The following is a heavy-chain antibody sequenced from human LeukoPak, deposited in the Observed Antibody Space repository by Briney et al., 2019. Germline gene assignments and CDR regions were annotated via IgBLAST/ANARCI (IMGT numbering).Heavy chain of an antibody. CDR2: VFYTGIT. Sequence: KPSETVSLTCSFSGGSISSYYWSRIRQPPGKGLEWIGAVFYTGITNYTPSLKSRVNISIDTSESQVSLRLNDVTAADTAVYYCARTLVRGVIKKNIWFGPWGQGTLVSVSS. D-gene: IGHD3-10*01. CDR1: GGSISSYY. CDR3: ARTLVRGVIKKNIWFGP. V-gene: IGHV4-59*01. J-gene: IGHJ5*02.